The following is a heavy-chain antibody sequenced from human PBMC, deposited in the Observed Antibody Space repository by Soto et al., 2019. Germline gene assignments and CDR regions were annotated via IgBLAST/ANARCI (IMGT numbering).Heavy chain of an antibody. CDR3: GESLDV. CDR2: IYPGDSDT. Sequence: GESLKISCKGSGYSFTSYWIGWVRQMPGKGLEWMGIIYPGDSDTRYSPSFQGQVTISADKSISTAADTAVCYCAREDSYGWSGESLDVWGQGTTVTVSS. D-gene: IGHD6-19*01. J-gene: IGHJ6*02. V-gene: IGHV5-51*01. CDR1: GYSFTSYW.